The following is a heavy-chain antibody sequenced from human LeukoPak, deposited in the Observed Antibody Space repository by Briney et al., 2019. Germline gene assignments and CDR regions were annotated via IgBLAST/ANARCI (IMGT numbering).Heavy chain of an antibody. CDR1: GGSISSSNW. J-gene: IGHJ4*02. Sequence: SGTLSLTCAVSGGSISSSNWWSWVRQPPGKGLEWIGEIYHSGSTNYNPSLKSRVTISVDKSKNQFSLKLSSVTAADTAVYYCAISYYYDSSGYADWGQETLVTVSS. CDR3: AISYYYDSSGYAD. V-gene: IGHV4-4*02. CDR2: IYHSGST. D-gene: IGHD3-22*01.